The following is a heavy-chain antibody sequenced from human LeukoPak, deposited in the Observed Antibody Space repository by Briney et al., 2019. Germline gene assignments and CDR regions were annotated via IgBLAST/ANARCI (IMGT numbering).Heavy chain of an antibody. Sequence: PGGSLRLSCAASGFTFSSYVISWVRQAPGKGLEWVSAISGSGDSTYYADSVKGRFTISRDNSKNTLYLQMNSLRAEDTAVYYCTRENWDSGGFPHFDYWGQGTLVTVSS. CDR1: GFTFSSYV. J-gene: IGHJ4*02. CDR2: ISGSGDST. D-gene: IGHD1-26*01. CDR3: TRENWDSGGFPHFDY. V-gene: IGHV3-23*01.